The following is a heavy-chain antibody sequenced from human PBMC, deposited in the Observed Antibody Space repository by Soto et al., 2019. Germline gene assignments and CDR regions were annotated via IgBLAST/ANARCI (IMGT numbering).Heavy chain of an antibody. CDR3: TRDLMDVVPPADDFFDP. CDR2: INHSGST. CDR1: GGSFSGYY. V-gene: IGHV4-34*01. Sequence: ASDTLSLTCAVYGGSFSGYYWSWIRQPPGKGLEWIGEINHSGSTNYNPSLKSRVTISVDNSKNTLYLQMDSLRVEDTAVYYCTRDLMDVVPPADDFFDPWGQGIQVTVSS. D-gene: IGHD2-2*01. J-gene: IGHJ5*02.